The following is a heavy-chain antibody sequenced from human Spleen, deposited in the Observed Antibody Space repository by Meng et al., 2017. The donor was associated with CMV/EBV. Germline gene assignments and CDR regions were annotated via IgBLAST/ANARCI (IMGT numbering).Heavy chain of an antibody. CDR2: ISGSGGTT. J-gene: IGHJ4*02. CDR3: ARSPRSDYVDY. CDR1: GFSFSGSA. V-gene: IGHV3-23*01. Sequence: GGSLRLSCAASGFSFSGSAMNWVRQGPGKGLEWVSTISGSGGTTYYADFVKGRLTVSRAEHTLYLQMNSLRAEDTAVYYCARSPRSDYVDYWGQGTLVTVSS.